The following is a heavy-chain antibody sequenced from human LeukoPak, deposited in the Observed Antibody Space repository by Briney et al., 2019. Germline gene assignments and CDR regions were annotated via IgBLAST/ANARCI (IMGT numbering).Heavy chain of an antibody. Sequence: GASAKVSCKASGYTFTSYDINWVRQATGQGLEWMGWMNPNSGNTGYAQKFQGRVTITRNTSISTAYMELSSLRSEDTAVYYCAREVVVGDAFDIWGQGTMVTVSS. J-gene: IGHJ3*02. V-gene: IGHV1-8*03. CDR1: GYTFTSYD. CDR3: AREVVVGDAFDI. D-gene: IGHD2-15*01. CDR2: MNPNSGNT.